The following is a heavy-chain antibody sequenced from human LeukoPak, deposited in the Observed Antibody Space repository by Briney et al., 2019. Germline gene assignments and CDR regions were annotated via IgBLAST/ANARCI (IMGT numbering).Heavy chain of an antibody. D-gene: IGHD5-24*01. CDR1: GFTFSSYA. J-gene: IGHJ4*02. Sequence: PRGSLRLSCAASGFTFSSYAMHWVRQAPGKGLEWVAVISYDGSNKYYADSVKGRFTISRDNSKNTLYLQMNSLRAEDTAVYYCAGVEMATIILDYWGQGTLVTVSS. CDR2: ISYDGSNK. CDR3: AGVEMATIILDY. V-gene: IGHV3-30-3*01.